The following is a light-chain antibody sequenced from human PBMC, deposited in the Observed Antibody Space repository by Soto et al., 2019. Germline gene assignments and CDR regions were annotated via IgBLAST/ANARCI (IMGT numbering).Light chain of an antibody. CDR3: QQYNEWPRT. CDR1: QSVNSD. V-gene: IGKV3-15*01. CDR2: GAY. J-gene: IGKJ1*01. Sequence: DIVLTQSPVTLSASPGESATLSCRASQSVNSDLAWYQQKPGQAPTLLIYGAYIRAVGIPARFSGSGSGAEFTLTIRSLQSEDVALYFCQQYNEWPRTFGQGTKVEIK.